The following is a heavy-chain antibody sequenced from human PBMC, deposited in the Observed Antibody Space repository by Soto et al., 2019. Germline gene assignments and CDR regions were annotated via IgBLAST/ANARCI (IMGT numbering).Heavy chain of an antibody. CDR2: ISFYNGHT. Sequence: QVQLVQSGGEVKKPGASVKVSCKASGDTVTKYGISWVRQAPGQGLEWLGWISFYNGHTNYALKFQDRITFTTDTAPSTASMELRSLTSNDTAVYYCASATSIAVSGKETWGHGTLVTV. CDR3: ASATSIAVSGKET. CDR1: GDTVTKYG. V-gene: IGHV1-18*01. J-gene: IGHJ4*01. D-gene: IGHD6-19*01.